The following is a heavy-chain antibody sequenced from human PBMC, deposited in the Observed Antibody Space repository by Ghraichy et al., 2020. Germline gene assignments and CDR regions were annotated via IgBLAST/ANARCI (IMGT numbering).Heavy chain of an antibody. CDR2: IKEDGSEK. Sequence: LSLTCAASGFTFSSYWMSWVRQGPGKGLEWVANIKEDGSEKYYVDSVKGRFTISRDNAKNSLYLQMNSLRVEDTAVYYCARDRGVVGTLDCWGQGTLVTVSS. J-gene: IGHJ4*02. CDR1: GFTFSSYW. D-gene: IGHD2-2*01. V-gene: IGHV3-7*01. CDR3: ARDRGVVGTLDC.